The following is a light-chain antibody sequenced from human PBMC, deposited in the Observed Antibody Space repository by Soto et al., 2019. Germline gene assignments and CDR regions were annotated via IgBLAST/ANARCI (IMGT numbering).Light chain of an antibody. CDR2: GAS. CDR3: QQYNNWPLT. CDR1: QSVSSN. Sequence: EIVMTQSPATLSVSPGERATLSCRASQSVSSNLAWDQQKPGQAPRLLIYGASTRATGITARFSGSGSGTEFTLTISRQQSEDFAVYYCQQYNNWPLTFGGGTKVEIK. V-gene: IGKV3-15*01. J-gene: IGKJ4*01.